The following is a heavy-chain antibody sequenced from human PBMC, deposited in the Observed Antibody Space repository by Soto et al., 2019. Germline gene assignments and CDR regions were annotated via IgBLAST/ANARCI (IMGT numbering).Heavy chain of an antibody. Sequence: LSLTCAVYGGSFSGYYWSWIRQPPGKGLEWIGEINHSGSTNYNPSLKSRVTISVDTSKNQFSLKLSSVTAADTAVYYCARERDGIAAAAFDYWGQGTLVTVSS. CDR3: ARERDGIAAAAFDY. CDR2: INHSGST. J-gene: IGHJ4*02. V-gene: IGHV4-34*01. CDR1: GGSFSGYY. D-gene: IGHD6-13*01.